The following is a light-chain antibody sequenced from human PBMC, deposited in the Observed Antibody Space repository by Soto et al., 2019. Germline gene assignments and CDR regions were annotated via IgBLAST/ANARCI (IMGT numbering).Light chain of an antibody. J-gene: IGKJ1*01. V-gene: IGKV3-11*01. CDR1: QSLSSY. CDR3: QQRSAWPPWT. Sequence: ENVLTQSPATLSLSPGERVTLSCRASQSLSSYLAWYQQKPGQAPRLLIYDASNRATGIPARFSVSGSGTDFTLTISSLEPEDFAVYYCQQRSAWPPWTFGQGTKVEIK. CDR2: DAS.